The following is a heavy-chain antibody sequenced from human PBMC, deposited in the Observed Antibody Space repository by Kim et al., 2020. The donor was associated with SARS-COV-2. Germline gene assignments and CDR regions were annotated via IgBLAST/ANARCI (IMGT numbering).Heavy chain of an antibody. CDR2: ISYDGSNK. V-gene: IGHV3-33*05. CDR3: AREVGAAPGPLWDGMDV. Sequence: GGSLRLSCAASGFTFSSYGMHWVRQAPGKGLEWVAVISYDGSNKYYADSVKGRFTISRDNSKNTLYLQMNSLRAEDTAVYYCAREVGAAPGPLWDGMDVWGQGTTVTVSS. CDR1: GFTFSSYG. J-gene: IGHJ6*02. D-gene: IGHD3-10*01.